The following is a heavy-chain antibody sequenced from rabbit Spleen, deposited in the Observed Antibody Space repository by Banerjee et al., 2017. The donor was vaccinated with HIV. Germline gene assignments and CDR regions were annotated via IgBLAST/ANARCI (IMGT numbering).Heavy chain of an antibody. J-gene: IGHJ6*01. CDR3: ARDTGTSFSSYGMDL. V-gene: IGHV1S7*01. Sequence: QVKETGGGLVQPGGSLTLSCKASGFDFRRYYLTWVRQAPGKRLEWIGIISVGEGATDYASWVNGRFTISSDNAQNTVDLQMSGLTAADTATYFCARDTGTSFSSYGMDLWGQGTLVTVS. CDR2: ISVGEGAT. D-gene: IGHD8-1*01. CDR1: GFDFRRYY.